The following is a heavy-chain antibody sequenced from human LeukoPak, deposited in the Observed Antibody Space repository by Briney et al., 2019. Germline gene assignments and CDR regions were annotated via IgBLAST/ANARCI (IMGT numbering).Heavy chain of an antibody. CDR2: ISGSGGST. CDR3: AKDRISGGSSSRYFDY. Sequence: GGSLRLSCAASGFTFSNYGMNWVRQAPGKGLEWVSGISGSGGSTYSADSVKGRFIISRDNSKNTLYLQMNSLRAEDTAVYYCAKDRISGGSSSRYFDYWGQGTLVTVSS. CDR1: GFTFSNYG. V-gene: IGHV3-23*01. D-gene: IGHD6-6*01. J-gene: IGHJ4*02.